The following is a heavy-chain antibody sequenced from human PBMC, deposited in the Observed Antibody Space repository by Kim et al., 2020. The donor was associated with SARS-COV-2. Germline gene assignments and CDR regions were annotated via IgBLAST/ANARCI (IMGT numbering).Heavy chain of an antibody. CDR3: ARGFLVYNWFDP. Sequence: SETLSLTCAVYGGSFSGYYWSWIRQPPGKGLEWIGEINHSGSTNYNPSLKSRVTISVDTSKNQFSLKLSSVTAADTAVYYCARGFLVYNWFDPWGQGTLVTVSS. J-gene: IGHJ5*02. CDR2: INHSGST. V-gene: IGHV4-34*01. CDR1: GGSFSGYY. D-gene: IGHD6-13*01.